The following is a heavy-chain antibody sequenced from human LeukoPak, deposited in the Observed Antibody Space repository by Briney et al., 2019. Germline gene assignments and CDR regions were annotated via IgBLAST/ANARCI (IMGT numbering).Heavy chain of an antibody. CDR2: IIPIFGTA. D-gene: IGHD6-19*01. V-gene: IGHV1-69*01. CDR1: GGTFSSYA. Sequence: SVKVSCKASGGTFSSYAISWVRQAPGQGLEWMGGIIPIFGTANYAQKFQGRVTITADESTSTAYMELSSLRSEDTAVYYCAREGRGIAVAGTPAWGQGTMVTVSS. CDR3: AREGRGIAVAGTPA. J-gene: IGHJ3*01.